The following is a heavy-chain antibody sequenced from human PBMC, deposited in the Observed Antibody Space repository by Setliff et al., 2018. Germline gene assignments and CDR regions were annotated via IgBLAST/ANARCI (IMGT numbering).Heavy chain of an antibody. CDR1: GFTFSNYA. CDR2: ISGSGDST. D-gene: IGHD3-3*01. CDR3: AKDGGISALANWWYFDL. Sequence: AGGSLRLSCVASGFTFSNYAMAWVRQAPGKGLEWVSAISGSGDSTYYADSVKGRFTISRDNSKNTLYLQMNSLRAEDTAVYYCAKDGGISALANWWYFDLWGRGTLVTVSS. J-gene: IGHJ2*01. V-gene: IGHV3-23*01.